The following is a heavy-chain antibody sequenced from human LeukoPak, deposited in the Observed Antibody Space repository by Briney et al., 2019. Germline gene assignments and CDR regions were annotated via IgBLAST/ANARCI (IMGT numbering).Heavy chain of an antibody. Sequence: SVKVSCTASGGTFSSYAISWVRQAPGQGLEWMGGIIPIFGTANYAQKFQGRVTITADESTSTAYMELSSLRSEDTAVYYCARVLTMVQGVIIRENWFDPWGQGTLVTVSS. V-gene: IGHV1-69*13. CDR1: GGTFSSYA. J-gene: IGHJ5*02. CDR2: IIPIFGTA. D-gene: IGHD3-10*01. CDR3: ARVLTMVQGVIIRENWFDP.